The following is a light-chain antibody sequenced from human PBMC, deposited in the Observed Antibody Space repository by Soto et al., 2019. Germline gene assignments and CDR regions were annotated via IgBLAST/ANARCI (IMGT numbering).Light chain of an antibody. Sequence: EVLMTQSPATLSVSPGERAALSCRASQSVSSNLAWYQQKPGQAPRLLIYGASTRATGIPARFSGSGSGTEFTLTISSLQSEDFVVYYCQQYNNWPPITFGQGTRLEN. CDR3: QQYNNWPPIT. V-gene: IGKV3-15*01. CDR1: QSVSSN. J-gene: IGKJ5*01. CDR2: GAS.